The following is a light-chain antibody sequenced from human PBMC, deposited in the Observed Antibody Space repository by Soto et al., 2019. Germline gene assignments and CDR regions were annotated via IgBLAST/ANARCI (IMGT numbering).Light chain of an antibody. V-gene: IGLV2-8*01. J-gene: IGLJ1*01. Sequence: QLVLTQPPSASGSPGQSVTISCTGTSSDVGGYNYVSWYQQHPGKAPKLMISEVSKRPSGVPDRFSGSKSGNTASLTVSGLQAEDEADYYCSSYAGSNNLGVFGTGTKVTVL. CDR1: SSDVGGYNY. CDR2: EVS. CDR3: SSYAGSNNLGV.